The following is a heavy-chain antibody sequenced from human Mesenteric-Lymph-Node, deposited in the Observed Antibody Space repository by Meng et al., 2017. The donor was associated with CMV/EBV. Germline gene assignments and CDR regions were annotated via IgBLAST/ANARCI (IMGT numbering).Heavy chain of an antibody. CDR3: ARGRNYDILTGYNDY. V-gene: IGHV7-4-1*02. Sequence: ASGYTFTSYAMNWGRQAPGQGLEWMGWINTNTGNPTYAQGFTGRLVFSLDTSVSTAYLQISSLKAEDTAVYYCARGRNYDILTGYNDYWGQGTLDRLL. CDR2: INTNTGNP. D-gene: IGHD3-9*01. J-gene: IGHJ4*02. CDR1: GYTFTSYA.